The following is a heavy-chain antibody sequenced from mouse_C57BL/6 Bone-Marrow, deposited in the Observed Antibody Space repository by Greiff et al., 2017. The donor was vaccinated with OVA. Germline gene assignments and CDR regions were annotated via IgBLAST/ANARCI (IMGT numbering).Heavy chain of an antibody. CDR2: IDPENGDT. Sequence: VQLQQSGAELVRPGASVKLSCTASGFNIKDDYMHWVKQRPEQGLEWIGWIDPENGDTEYASKFQGKATITADTSSNTAYLQLSSLTSEDTAVYYCTTLSTTVEIGYYFDYWGQGTTLTVSS. CDR3: TTLSTTVEIGYYFDY. J-gene: IGHJ2*01. D-gene: IGHD1-1*01. V-gene: IGHV14-4*01. CDR1: GFNIKDDY.